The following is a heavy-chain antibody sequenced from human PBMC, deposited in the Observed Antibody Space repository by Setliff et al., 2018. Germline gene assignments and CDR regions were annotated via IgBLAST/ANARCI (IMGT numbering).Heavy chain of an antibody. J-gene: IGHJ1*01. Sequence: SETLSLTCNVSGGSVSSTSHYWGWIRLPPGKGMEWIGSVYYSGYTYYNPSLQSRVTISVDMSKNQFSMKLTSVTAADTAVYYCARVDFTMIQGVLGLWGQGTLVTVSS. CDR2: VYYSGYT. CDR1: GGSVSSTSHY. CDR3: ARVDFTMIQGVLGL. V-gene: IGHV4-39*07. D-gene: IGHD3-10*01.